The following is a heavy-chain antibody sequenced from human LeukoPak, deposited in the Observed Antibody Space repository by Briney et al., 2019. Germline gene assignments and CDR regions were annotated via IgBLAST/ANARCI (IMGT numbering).Heavy chain of an antibody. CDR1: GYNFISYA. CDR3: ARDRVVGLAPFDP. V-gene: IGHV1-3*04. CDR2: IHTDNGDT. D-gene: IGHD2-15*01. Sequence: ASVKVSCKASGYNFISYAMHWVRQAPGQRLEWMGWIHTDNGDTKYSHYFLGRVTITRDTSASTAYMELSSLRSEDTAVYYCARDRVVGLAPFDPWGQGTLVTVSS. J-gene: IGHJ5*02.